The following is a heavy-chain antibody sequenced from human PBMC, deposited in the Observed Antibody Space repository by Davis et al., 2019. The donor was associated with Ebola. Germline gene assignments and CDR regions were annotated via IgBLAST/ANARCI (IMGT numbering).Heavy chain of an antibody. J-gene: IGHJ6*04. Sequence: GESLKISCAASGFPFSHYAMTWVRPAPGKGLEWVAAIISYGNNPYYADSVKGRFTVSRDNSKDTLFLQMNSLRAEDTAVYYCARDQWTGGNSCTEDAHFGIDVWGKGATVTVSS. D-gene: IGHD3-16*01. CDR2: IISYGNNP. CDR1: GFPFSHYA. V-gene: IGHV3-23*01. CDR3: ARDQWTGGNSCTEDAHFGIDV.